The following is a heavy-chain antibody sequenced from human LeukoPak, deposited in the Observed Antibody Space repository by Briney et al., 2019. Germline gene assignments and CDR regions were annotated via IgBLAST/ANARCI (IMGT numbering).Heavy chain of an antibody. J-gene: IGHJ4*02. D-gene: IGHD2-21*02. CDR2: ISGSGDST. CDR3: AKGKSYCGGDCYNY. CDR1: GFTFSSYA. V-gene: IGHV3-23*01. Sequence: GGSLRLSCAASGFTFSSYAMSWVRQAPGKGLEWVSGISGSGDSTYYADSVKGRFTISRDNSKNTLYLQMNSLRAEDTAVYYCAKGKSYCGGDCYNYWGQGTLVTVSS.